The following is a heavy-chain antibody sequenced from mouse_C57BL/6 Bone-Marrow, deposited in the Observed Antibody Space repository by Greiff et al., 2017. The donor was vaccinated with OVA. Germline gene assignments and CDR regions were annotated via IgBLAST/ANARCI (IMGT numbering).Heavy chain of an antibody. J-gene: IGHJ4*01. V-gene: IGHV1-39*01. CDR3: ARWLLRGVPYYYAMDY. CDR1: GYSFTDYN. CDR2: INPNYGTT. Sequence: VHVKQSGPELVKPGASVKISCKASGYSFTDYNMNWVKQSNGKSLEWIGVINPNYGTTSYNQKFKGKATLTVDQSSSTAYMQLNSLTSEDSAVDYCARWLLRGVPYYYAMDYWGQGTSVTVSS. D-gene: IGHD2-3*01.